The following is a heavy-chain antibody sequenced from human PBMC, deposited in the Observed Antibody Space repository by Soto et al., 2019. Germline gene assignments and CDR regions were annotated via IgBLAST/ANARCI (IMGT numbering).Heavy chain of an antibody. D-gene: IGHD6-19*01. CDR1: GYSFTSYW. Sequence: GESLKISCKGSGYSFTSYWIGWVRQMPGKGLEWMGIIYPGDSDTRYSPSFQGQVTISADKSISTAYLQWSSLKASDTAMYYCARQGIAVGPGYYYYGMDVWGQGTTVTVSS. J-gene: IGHJ6*02. CDR3: ARQGIAVGPGYYYYGMDV. V-gene: IGHV5-51*01. CDR2: IYPGDSDT.